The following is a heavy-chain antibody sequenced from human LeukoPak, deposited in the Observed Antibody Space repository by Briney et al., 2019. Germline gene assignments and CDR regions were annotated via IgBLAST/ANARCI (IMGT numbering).Heavy chain of an antibody. CDR2: ISYDGSNK. V-gene: IGHV3-30-3*01. J-gene: IGHJ4*02. Sequence: GGSLRLSCAASGFTFSSYAMHWVRQAPGKGLEWVAVISYDGSNKYYADSVKGRFTISRDNSKNTLYLQMNSLRAEDTAVYYCARDRVGATDHFDYWGQGTLVTVSS. CDR1: GFTFSSYA. D-gene: IGHD1-26*01. CDR3: ARDRVGATDHFDY.